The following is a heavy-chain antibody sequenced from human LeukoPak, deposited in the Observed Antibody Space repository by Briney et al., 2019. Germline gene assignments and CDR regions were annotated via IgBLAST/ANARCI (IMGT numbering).Heavy chain of an antibody. CDR3: AKDLYDNDWYNYFDP. Sequence: GGSLRLSCAASGFTLSTCGMHWVRQAPGKGLEWVAMISHDGNSKQYADFAKGRFTISRDNSKNTLYLEMNSLRTEDTAVYHCAKDLYDNDWYNYFDPWGQGALVTVSS. V-gene: IGHV3-30*18. D-gene: IGHD5-24*01. CDR1: GFTLSTCG. CDR2: ISHDGNSK. J-gene: IGHJ5*02.